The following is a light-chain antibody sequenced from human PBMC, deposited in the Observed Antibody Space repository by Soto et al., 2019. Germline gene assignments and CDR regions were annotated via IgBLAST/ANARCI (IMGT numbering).Light chain of an antibody. CDR2: KAS. Sequence: DIQMTQSPSTLSASVGDRVTITCRASQSISTWLAWYQQKPGKAPKLLIYKASSLEGGVPSRFSGSGSGTEFNITISSLQPDDFATCYCQQYNNYPLTFGGGTTVDIK. J-gene: IGKJ4*01. V-gene: IGKV1-5*03. CDR1: QSISTW. CDR3: QQYNNYPLT.